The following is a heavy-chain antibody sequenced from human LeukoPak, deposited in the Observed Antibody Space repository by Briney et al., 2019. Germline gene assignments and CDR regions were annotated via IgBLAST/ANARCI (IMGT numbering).Heavy chain of an antibody. J-gene: IGHJ4*02. V-gene: IGHV1-2*02. CDR1: GYTFTGYY. Sequence: ASVKVSCKASGYTFTGYYMHWVRQAPGQGLEWMGWINPNSGGTNYAQKFQGRVTMTRDTSISTAYMELSRLRSDDTAVYYCAREAAAGATPDYWGRGTLVAVSS. CDR3: AREAAAGATPDY. D-gene: IGHD6-13*01. CDR2: INPNSGGT.